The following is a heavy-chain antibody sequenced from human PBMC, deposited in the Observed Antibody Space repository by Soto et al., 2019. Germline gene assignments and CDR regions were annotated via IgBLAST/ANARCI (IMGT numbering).Heavy chain of an antibody. Sequence: GLSLRLSCTASGFTFGDYAMSWFRQAPGKGLEWVGFIRSKAYGGTTEYAASVKGRFTISRDDSKSIAYLQMNSLKTEDTAVFYCTSDAPIAYSSGWYYGMDVWGQGTTVTVSS. D-gene: IGHD6-19*01. V-gene: IGHV3-49*03. CDR3: TSDAPIAYSSGWYYGMDV. J-gene: IGHJ6*02. CDR1: GFTFGDYA. CDR2: IRSKAYGGTT.